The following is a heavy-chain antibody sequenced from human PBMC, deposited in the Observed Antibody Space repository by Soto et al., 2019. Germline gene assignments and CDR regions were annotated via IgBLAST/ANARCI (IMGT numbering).Heavy chain of an antibody. V-gene: IGHV4-39*01. CDR2: VYYSGST. D-gene: IGHD3-10*01. J-gene: IGHJ6*02. CDR3: ASHYYGAGSYCKYYYYYYGMDV. CDR1: GGSISSSSYY. Sequence: SETLSLTCTVSGGSISSSSYYWGWIRQPPGKGLEWIGSVYYSGSTYYNPSLKSRVTISVDTSKNQFSLKLSSVTAADTAVYYGASHYYGAGSYCKYYYYYYGMDVWGQGTTVTVSS.